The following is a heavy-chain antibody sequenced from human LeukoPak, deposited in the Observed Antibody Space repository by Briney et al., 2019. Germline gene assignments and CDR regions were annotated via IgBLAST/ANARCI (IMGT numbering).Heavy chain of an antibody. D-gene: IGHD3-10*01. CDR2: ISGSGGST. V-gene: IGHV3-23*01. CDR1: GFTFSSYA. J-gene: IGHJ4*02. CDR3: ARVYSANGYGSGYYDY. Sequence: GGSLRLSCAASGFTFSSYAMSWVRQAPGKGLEWVSGISGSGGSTYYADSVKGRFTISRDSANNSLYLQMNSLRAEDTAVYYCARVYSANGYGSGYYDYWGQGTLVTVSS.